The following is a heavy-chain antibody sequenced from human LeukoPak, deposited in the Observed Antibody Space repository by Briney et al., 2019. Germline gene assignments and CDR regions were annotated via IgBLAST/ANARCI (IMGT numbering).Heavy chain of an antibody. J-gene: IGHJ6*03. CDR3: ARSGRAISLGYYYYYMDV. V-gene: IGHV3-21*01. CDR1: GFTFSSYS. D-gene: IGHD3-3*01. CDR2: ISSSSSYI. Sequence: GGSLRLSCAASGFTFSSYSMNWVRQAPGKGLEWVSSISSSSSYIYYADSVKGRFTISRDNAKNSLYLQMNSLRAEDTAVYYCARSGRAISLGYYYYYMDVWGKGTTVTVSS.